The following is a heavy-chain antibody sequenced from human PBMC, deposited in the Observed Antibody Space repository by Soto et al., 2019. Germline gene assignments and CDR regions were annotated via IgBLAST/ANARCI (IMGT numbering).Heavy chain of an antibody. V-gene: IGHV3-23*01. J-gene: IGHJ3*02. CDR3: AKDRRVCSGGNCPDAFDS. CDR2: INGGDDSE. Sequence: GGSLRLSCAVSGFNFRSSPMSWVRRAPGKGLEWVSGINGGDDSEHYAESVRGRFTITRDNSKNTLYLQMSSLRADDTAVYYCAKDRRVCSGGNCPDAFDSWGQGTRVTVSS. D-gene: IGHD2-15*01. CDR1: GFNFRSSP.